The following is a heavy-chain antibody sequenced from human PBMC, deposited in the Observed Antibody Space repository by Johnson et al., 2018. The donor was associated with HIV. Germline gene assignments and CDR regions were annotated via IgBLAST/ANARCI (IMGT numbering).Heavy chain of an antibody. Sequence: QVQLVEYGGGVVQPGRSLRLSCAASGFTFSSYGMHWVRQAPGKGLEWVSVIWYDGSNKYYADSVKGRFTISRHNSKNTLYLQMNSRRAEDTAVYSSAKDLRSVNRSDAFDIWGQGTMVTVSS. J-gene: IGHJ3*02. CDR2: IWYDGSNK. CDR1: GFTFSSYG. D-gene: IGHD1-14*01. V-gene: IGHV3-33*06. CDR3: AKDLRSVNRSDAFDI.